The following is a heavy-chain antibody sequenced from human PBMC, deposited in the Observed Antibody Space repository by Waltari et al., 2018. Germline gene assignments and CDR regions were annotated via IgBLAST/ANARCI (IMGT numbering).Heavy chain of an antibody. CDR1: GDSLSRSDC. CDR3: ARDRGRGLYLDT. D-gene: IGHD1-26*01. V-gene: IGHV4-4*02. Sequence: QLPLQESGPGLVKPSGTLSLTCDVSGDSLSRSDCWSWGRQSPQRGLEWVGQVRGDGKSNYNPSFASRVTISLDTSKNQFSLNLNFATAADTAMYYCARDRGRGLYLDTWGPGTPVTVSP. J-gene: IGHJ4*02. CDR2: VRGDGKS.